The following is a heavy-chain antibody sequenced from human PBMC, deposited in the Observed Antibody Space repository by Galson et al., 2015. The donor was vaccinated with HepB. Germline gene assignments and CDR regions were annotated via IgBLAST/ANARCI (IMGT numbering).Heavy chain of an antibody. CDR3: ARALGTTVVVPAASLWFDP. Sequence: SLRLSCAASGFTFSSYGMHWVRQAPGKGLEWVAVIWYDGSNKYYADSVKGRFTISRDNAKNSLYLQMNSLRAEDTAVYYCARALGTTVVVPAASLWFDPWGQGTLVTVSS. D-gene: IGHD2-2*01. V-gene: IGHV3-33*01. CDR1: GFTFSSYG. CDR2: IWYDGSNK. J-gene: IGHJ5*02.